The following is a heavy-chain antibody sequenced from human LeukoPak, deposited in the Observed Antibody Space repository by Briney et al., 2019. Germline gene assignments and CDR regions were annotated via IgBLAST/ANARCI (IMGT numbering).Heavy chain of an antibody. CDR3: ARDLAFGGSLGY. J-gene: IGHJ4*02. D-gene: IGHD3-16*01. CDR2: ISSSSSYI. Sequence: GGSLRLSCAASGFTFSAYYMNWVRQAPGKGLEWVSSISSSSSYIYYADSVKGRFTISRDNAKNSLYLQMNSLRAEDTAVYYCARDLAFGGSLGYWGQGTLVTVSS. V-gene: IGHV3-21*01. CDR1: GFTFSAYY.